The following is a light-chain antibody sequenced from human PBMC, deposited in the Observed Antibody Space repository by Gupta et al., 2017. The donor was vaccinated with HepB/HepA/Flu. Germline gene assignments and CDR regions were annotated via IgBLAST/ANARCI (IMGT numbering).Light chain of an antibody. CDR3: QHYDYSIPLS. V-gene: IGKV3-20*01. J-gene: IGKJ4*01. CDR2: GAS. Sequence: EFVLTQSPRTLSLSPGERATLSCRASQSFTSGYLAWYQQKPGQAPRLLIYGASSRATDIPDRFSGSGCGTDFTLTISRLEPEDFAVYYCQHYDYSIPLSFGGGTKVEMK. CDR1: QSFTSGY.